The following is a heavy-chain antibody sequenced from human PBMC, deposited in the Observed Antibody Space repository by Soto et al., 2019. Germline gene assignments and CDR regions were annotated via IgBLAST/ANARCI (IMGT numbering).Heavy chain of an antibody. CDR3: ASSEFH. J-gene: IGHJ4*02. CDR2: IYYSGST. Sequence: SETLSLTCTVSGGSISSYYWSWIRQPPGKGLEWIGYIYYSGSTYYNPSLKSRVTISVDTSKNQFSLKLSSVTAADTAVYYCASSEFHWGQGTLVTVSS. CDR1: GGSISSYY. V-gene: IGHV4-59*04. D-gene: IGHD2-21*01.